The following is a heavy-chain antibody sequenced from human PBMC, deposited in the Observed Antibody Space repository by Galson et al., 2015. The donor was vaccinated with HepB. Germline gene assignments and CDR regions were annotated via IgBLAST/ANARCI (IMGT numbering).Heavy chain of an antibody. CDR3: ARDYGNWGAGYYYYGMDV. V-gene: IGHV1-69*13. CDR1: GGTLSSYA. D-gene: IGHD7-27*01. Sequence: SVKVSCKASGGTLSSYAISWVRQAPGQGLEWMGGIIPIFGTANYAQKFQGRVTITADESTSTAYMELSSLRSEDTAVYYCARDYGNWGAGYYYYGMDVWGQGTTVTVSS. CDR2: IIPIFGTA. J-gene: IGHJ6*02.